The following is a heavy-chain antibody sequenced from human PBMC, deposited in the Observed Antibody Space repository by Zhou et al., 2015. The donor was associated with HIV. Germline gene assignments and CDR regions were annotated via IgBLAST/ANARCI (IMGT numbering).Heavy chain of an antibody. CDR1: GGTFRSDG. Sequence: QVQLVQSGAEVKKPGSSVKVSCKASGGTFRSDGISWVRQAPGHALEWMGGIIPILRIPNYAETLQGRVTITADTSTNTVYMELSSLRSEDTAVYYCAGDSDVSGPIAFDHWGQGTLVTVSS. CDR3: AGDSDVSGPIAFDH. J-gene: IGHJ4*02. D-gene: IGHD3-16*01. V-gene: IGHV1-69*09. CDR2: IIPILRIP.